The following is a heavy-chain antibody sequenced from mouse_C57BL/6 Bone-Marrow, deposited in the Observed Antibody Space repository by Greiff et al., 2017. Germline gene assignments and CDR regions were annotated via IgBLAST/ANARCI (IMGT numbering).Heavy chain of an antibody. V-gene: IGHV2-2*01. CDR2: IWSGGST. J-gene: IGHJ3*01. CDR3: AGRRGFAY. CDR1: GFSLTSYG. Sequence: VQLQQSGPGLVQPSQSLSITCTVSGFSLTSYGVHWVRQSPGKGLAWLGVIWSGGSTDYNAAFISRLSISKDNSKSQVFFKMNSLQADDTAIYYCAGRRGFAYWGQGTLVTVSA.